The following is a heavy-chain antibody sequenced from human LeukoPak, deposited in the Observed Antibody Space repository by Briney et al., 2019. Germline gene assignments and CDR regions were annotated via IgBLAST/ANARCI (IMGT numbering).Heavy chain of an antibody. CDR1: GGSISSYY. J-gene: IGHJ5*02. D-gene: IGHD6-19*01. V-gene: IGHV4-59*01. Sequence: PSETLSLTCTVSGGSISSYYWSWIRQPPGKGLEWIGYIYYSGSTNYNPSLKSRVTISVDTSKNQFSLKLSSVTAADTAVYYCARARSLSSGWYMVENWFDPWGQGTLVTVSS. CDR2: IYYSGST. CDR3: ARARSLSSGWYMVENWFDP.